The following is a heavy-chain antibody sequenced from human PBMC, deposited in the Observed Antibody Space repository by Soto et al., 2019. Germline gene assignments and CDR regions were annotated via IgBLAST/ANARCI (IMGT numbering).Heavy chain of an antibody. Sequence: SQTVSLTCAISGDSVSRNSAAWNWIRQSPSRGVEWLGRTYYRSKWYNDYAVSVKSRITINPDTSKNQFSLQLNSVTPEDTAVYYCAKSRVGIFGVVYYYYGMDVRGQGTTVTVSS. J-gene: IGHJ6*02. D-gene: IGHD3-3*01. CDR2: TYYRSKWYN. CDR1: GDSVSRNSAA. CDR3: AKSRVGIFGVVYYYYGMDV. V-gene: IGHV6-1*01.